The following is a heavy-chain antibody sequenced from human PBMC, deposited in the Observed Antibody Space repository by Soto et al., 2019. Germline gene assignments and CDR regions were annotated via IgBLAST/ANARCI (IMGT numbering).Heavy chain of an antibody. D-gene: IGHD6-19*01. CDR1: GFTFSSYG. V-gene: IGHV3-30*18. Sequence: QVQLVESGGGVVQPGRSLRLSFAASGFTFSSYGMHWVRQAPGKGLEWGAVISYDGSNKYYADSVKGRFTISRDNSKNTLYLQMNSLRAEDTAVYYCAKDLIPGIAVAGTVIDYWGQGTLVTVSS. CDR2: ISYDGSNK. J-gene: IGHJ4*02. CDR3: AKDLIPGIAVAGTVIDY.